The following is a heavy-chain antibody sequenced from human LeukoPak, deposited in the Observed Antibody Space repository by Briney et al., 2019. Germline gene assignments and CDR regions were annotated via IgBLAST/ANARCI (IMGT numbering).Heavy chain of an antibody. CDR3: ARDRVGQQLVGRNSYYYYMDV. CDR2: ISAYNGNT. Sequence: ASVKVSCKASGYTFTSYGISWVRQAPGQGLEWMGWISAYNGNTNYAQKLQGRVTMTTDTSTSTAYMELRSLRSDDTAVYYCARDRVGQQLVGRNSYYYYMDVWGKGTTVTISS. J-gene: IGHJ6*03. D-gene: IGHD6-13*01. CDR1: GYTFTSYG. V-gene: IGHV1-18*01.